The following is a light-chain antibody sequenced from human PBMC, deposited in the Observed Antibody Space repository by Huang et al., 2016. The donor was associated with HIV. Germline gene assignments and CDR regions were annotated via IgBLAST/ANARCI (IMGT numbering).Light chain of an antibody. Sequence: DIQMTQSPSSLSASVGDRVTIICRASQGISKSLAWYQQKPGKAPTLLLYATSKLESGVPSRVSGSGSGTHYTLTISTLQPEDLATYYCQQYQSVPWTFGQGTKVAI. CDR1: QGISKS. J-gene: IGKJ1*01. CDR3: QQYQSVPWT. CDR2: ATS. V-gene: IGKV1-NL1*01.